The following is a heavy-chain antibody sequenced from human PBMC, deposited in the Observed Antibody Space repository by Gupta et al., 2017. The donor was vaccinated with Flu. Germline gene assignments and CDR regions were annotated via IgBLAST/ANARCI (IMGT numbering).Heavy chain of an antibody. Sequence: QGHLVESGGGVVPSGRSLRLSCEASGFTFKYYGMQWVRQAPGKGLEWGAFVSYDGSDTYYADSVKGRFTISRDNYRNTLSLQMDSLRPEDTAVYYCAKDGVAYCRDDCYLYYFDSWGQGTLVTVSS. CDR1: GFTFKYYG. D-gene: IGHD2-21*02. J-gene: IGHJ4*02. V-gene: IGHV3-30*18. CDR3: AKDGVAYCRDDCYLYYFDS. CDR2: VSYDGSDT.